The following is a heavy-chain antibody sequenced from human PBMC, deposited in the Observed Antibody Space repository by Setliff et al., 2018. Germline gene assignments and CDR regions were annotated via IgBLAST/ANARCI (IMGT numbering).Heavy chain of an antibody. D-gene: IGHD2-15*01. V-gene: IGHV3-23*01. CDR3: AKIWGAYCTGNRCHSDPPHWDN. CDR1: GFTFSSFA. J-gene: IGHJ4*02. CDR2: ISGSGGNT. Sequence: LRLSCAASGFTFSSFAMSWVRQGPGKGLEWVSGISGSGGNTYYADSVKGRFTISRDNSKNTLYLQMNSLRAEDTAIYYCAKIWGAYCTGNRCHSDPPHWDNWGQGTLVTVSS.